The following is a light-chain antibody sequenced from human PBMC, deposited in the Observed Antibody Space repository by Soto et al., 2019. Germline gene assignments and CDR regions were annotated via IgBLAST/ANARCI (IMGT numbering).Light chain of an antibody. J-gene: IGLJ2*01. V-gene: IGLV1-44*01. CDR3: AAWDDSLNGVV. Sequence: QSVPTQPPSASGTPGQRVTISCSGRSSNIGSNTVNWYQQLPGTAPKLLIYSNNQRPSGVPDRLSGPKSGTSASLAISGLQSEDEADYYCAAWDDSLNGVVFGGGTQLTVL. CDR2: SNN. CDR1: SSNIGSNT.